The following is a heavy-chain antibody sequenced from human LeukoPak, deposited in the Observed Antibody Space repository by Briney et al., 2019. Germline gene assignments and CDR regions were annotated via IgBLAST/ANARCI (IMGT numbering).Heavy chain of an antibody. J-gene: IGHJ5*02. CDR2: IYYSGNS. Sequence: TSETLSLTCTVSGGSISTYYWSWIRQPPGKGLEWIGYIYYSGNSNYNPSLKSRVTISVDTSKSQFSLKLSSVTAADTAVYYCAGLGASGNGYLSWFDPWGQGTLVTVSS. CDR3: AGLGASGNGYLSWFDP. CDR1: GGSISTYY. D-gene: IGHD3-22*01. V-gene: IGHV4-59*01.